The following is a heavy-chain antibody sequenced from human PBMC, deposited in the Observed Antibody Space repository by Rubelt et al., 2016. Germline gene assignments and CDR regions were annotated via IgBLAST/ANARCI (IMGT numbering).Heavy chain of an antibody. J-gene: IGHJ5*02. Sequence: RSGRQAPGKGLEWVAVIWYDGSNDYYADSVKGRFTISRDNSKNTLYLQMNSLRAEDTAVYYCARDGARSNWFDPWGQGTLVTVSS. CDR3: ARDGARSNWFDP. CDR2: IWYDGSND. D-gene: IGHD3-10*01. V-gene: IGHV3-33*01.